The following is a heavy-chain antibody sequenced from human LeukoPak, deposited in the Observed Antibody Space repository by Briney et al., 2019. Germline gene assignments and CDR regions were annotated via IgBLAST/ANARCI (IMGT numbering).Heavy chain of an antibody. CDR2: ISVYNGDT. Sequence: ASVKVSCKASGYTFTSHGTSWVRQAPGQGLEWMGWISVYNGDTNYAQNLQGRVTMTTDTSTSTAYMELRSLRSDDTAVYYCARDRWVPGGRSGSVDYWGQGTLVTVYS. CDR1: GYTFTSHG. D-gene: IGHD3-3*01. CDR3: ARDRWVPGGRSGSVDY. J-gene: IGHJ4*02. V-gene: IGHV1-18*01.